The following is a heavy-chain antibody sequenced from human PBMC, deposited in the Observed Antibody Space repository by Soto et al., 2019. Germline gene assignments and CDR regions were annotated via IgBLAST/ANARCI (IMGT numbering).Heavy chain of an antibody. Sequence: EVQLVESGGGLVQPGGSLRLSCAASGFTFSTYWMHWVRQDPWKGLVWVSTINTDGTTTFYADSVKGRFTISRDNAKNTLYLQMNSLRDEDTAVYYCAKDLSWGQCDYWGQGTLVTVSS. CDR1: GFTFSTYW. V-gene: IGHV3-74*01. D-gene: IGHD3-16*01. J-gene: IGHJ4*02. CDR2: INTDGTTT. CDR3: AKDLSWGQCDY.